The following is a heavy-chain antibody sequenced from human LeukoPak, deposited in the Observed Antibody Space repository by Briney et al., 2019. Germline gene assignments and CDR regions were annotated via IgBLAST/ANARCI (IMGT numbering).Heavy chain of an antibody. CDR3: ARHPAGSRFYYYYYYMDV. D-gene: IGHD3-10*01. V-gene: IGHV4-39*01. CDR2: IYYSGST. J-gene: IGHJ6*03. Sequence: PSETLSLTCTVSGGSISSSSYYWGWIRQPPGKGLEWIGSIYYSGSTYYNPSLKSRVTISVDTSKNQFSLKLSSVTAADTAVYYCARHPAGSRFYYYYYYMDVWGKGTTVTISS. CDR1: GGSISSSSYY.